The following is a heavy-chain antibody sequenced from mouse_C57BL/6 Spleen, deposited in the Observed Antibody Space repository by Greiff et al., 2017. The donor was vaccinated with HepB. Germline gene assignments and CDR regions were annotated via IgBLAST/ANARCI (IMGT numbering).Heavy chain of an antibody. CDR1: GYAFTNYL. D-gene: IGHD2-3*01. V-gene: IGHV1-54*01. CDR3: ARNYDGYPLYAMDY. Sequence: QVQLKQSGAELVRPGTSVKVSCKASGYAFTNYLIEWVKQRPGQGLEWIGVINPGSGGTNYNEKFKGKATLTADKSSSTAYMQLSSLTSEDSAVYFCARNYDGYPLYAMDYWGQGTSVTVSS. CDR2: INPGSGGT. J-gene: IGHJ4*01.